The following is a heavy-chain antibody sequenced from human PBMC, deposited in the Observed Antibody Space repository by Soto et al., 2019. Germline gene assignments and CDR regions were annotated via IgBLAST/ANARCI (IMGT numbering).Heavy chain of an antibody. Sequence: SETLSLTCTVSGGSVSSDSYFWSWIRQPPGKGLEWIGFIYNSGSTNYNPSLKSRVTISVDTSINQFSLKLSSVTAADTAVYYCARGDAYCSGGSCYSDEYYFDYWGQGTLVTAPQ. CDR3: ARGDAYCSGGSCYSDEYYFDY. J-gene: IGHJ4*02. D-gene: IGHD2-15*01. CDR1: GGSVSSDSYF. CDR2: IYNSGST. V-gene: IGHV4-61*01.